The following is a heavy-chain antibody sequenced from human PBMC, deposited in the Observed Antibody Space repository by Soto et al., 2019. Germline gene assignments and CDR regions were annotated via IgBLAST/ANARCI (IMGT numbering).Heavy chain of an antibody. D-gene: IGHD2-2*02. Sequence: HPGGSLRLSCAASGFTVSSNYMSWVRQAPGKGLEWVSVIYSGGSTYYADSVKGRFTISRDNSKNTLYLQMNSLRAEDTAVYYCARDAPAAIMADAFDIWGQGTMVTVSS. J-gene: IGHJ3*02. V-gene: IGHV3-66*01. CDR3: ARDAPAAIMADAFDI. CDR2: IYSGGST. CDR1: GFTVSSNY.